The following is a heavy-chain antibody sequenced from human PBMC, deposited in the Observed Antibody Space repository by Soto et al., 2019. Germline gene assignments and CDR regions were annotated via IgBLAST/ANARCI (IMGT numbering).Heavy chain of an antibody. CDR1: GGSFSGYY. CDR2: INHSGST. Sequence: QVQLQQWGAGLLKPSETLSLTCAVYGGSFSGYYWSWISQPPGKGLEWIGEINHSGSTNYNPSLKSRGTIAVDTSKNQVSLTLSSVTAADTAVYYGARFLPWIPYSFDYWGQGTLVTVSS. J-gene: IGHJ4*02. D-gene: IGHD1-1*01. V-gene: IGHV4-34*01. CDR3: ARFLPWIPYSFDY.